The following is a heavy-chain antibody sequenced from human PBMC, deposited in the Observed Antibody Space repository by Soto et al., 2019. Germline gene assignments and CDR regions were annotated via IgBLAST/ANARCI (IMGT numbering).Heavy chain of an antibody. CDR2: ISYDGSNK. CDR1: GFTFSSYG. V-gene: IGHV3-30*18. D-gene: IGHD4-17*01. J-gene: IGHJ4*02. CDR3: AKGGADDYGGYAPVD. Sequence: QVQLVESGGGVVQPGRSLRLSCAASGFTFSSYGMHWVRQAPGKGLEWVAVISYDGSNKYYADSVKGRFTISRDNSQNTLDLQMNSLRAEDTAVYYCAKGGADDYGGYAPVDWGQGTLVTVSS.